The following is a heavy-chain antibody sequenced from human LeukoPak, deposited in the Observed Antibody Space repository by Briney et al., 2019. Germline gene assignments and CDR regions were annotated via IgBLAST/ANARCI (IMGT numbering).Heavy chain of an antibody. V-gene: IGHV3-30*18. CDR1: GFIFSGSV. D-gene: IGHD2-15*01. CDR2: MSYDGSNK. Sequence: GGSLRLSCAASGFIFSGSVMHWVRQAPGQGLERLAVMSYDGSNKYYGDSVKGRFTISRDTSENTLYLHMNSLRHDDTAVYYCAKDSGGSVLEDWGHGSLVIVSS. CDR3: AKDSGGSVLED. J-gene: IGHJ4*01.